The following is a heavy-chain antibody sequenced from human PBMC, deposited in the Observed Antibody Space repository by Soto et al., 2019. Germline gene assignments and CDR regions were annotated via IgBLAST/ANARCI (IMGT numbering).Heavy chain of an antibody. CDR2: ISGSGRTI. V-gene: IGHV3-23*01. D-gene: IGHD1-26*01. CDR1: GLDFSSEV. J-gene: IGHJ6*02. Sequence: PGGSLRLSCAASGLDFSSEVMCWVRQAPGKGLEWVSSISGSGRTIYHADFMRGRFAISRDNSKNSLYLQLNNLRVDDTAVYYCEKVGPSYYYGMDVWGQGTTVTVSS. CDR3: EKVGPSYYYGMDV.